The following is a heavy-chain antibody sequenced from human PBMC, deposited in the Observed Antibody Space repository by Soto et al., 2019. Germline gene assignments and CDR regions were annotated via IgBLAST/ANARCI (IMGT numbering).Heavy chain of an antibody. CDR2: IWYDGTKK. D-gene: IGHD6-19*01. J-gene: IGHJ5*02. V-gene: IGHV3-33*01. CDR1: GFSLRTYG. CDR3: AREVVTAVAGSVNWFDP. Sequence: AGGSLRLSCVASGFSLRTYGMYWLRRAPGRGLEWVSFIWYDGTKKFYANSVKGRSTISKDNSNNILYLQMSGLRAEDTAAYYCAREVVTAVAGSVNWFDPWGQGTLVTVSS.